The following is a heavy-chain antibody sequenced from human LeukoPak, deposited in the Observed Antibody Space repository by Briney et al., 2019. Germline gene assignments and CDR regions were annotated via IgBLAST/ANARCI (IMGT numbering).Heavy chain of an antibody. V-gene: IGHV3-7*01. CDR3: AKDTDGYSCGWYAIWDY. CDR1: GFTFGKYW. Sequence: GGSLRLSCAASGFTFGKYWMSWVRQAPGKGLEWVANINQDGSEKFYLDSVKGRFTISRDNAKNSLYLQMSGLRDGDTAVYYCAKDTDGYSCGWYAIWDYWGRGTLVTVSS. CDR2: INQDGSEK. D-gene: IGHD6-19*01. J-gene: IGHJ4*02.